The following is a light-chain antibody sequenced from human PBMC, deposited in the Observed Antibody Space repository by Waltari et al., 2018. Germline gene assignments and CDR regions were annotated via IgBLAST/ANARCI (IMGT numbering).Light chain of an antibody. CDR1: QSVIRNY. CDR3: QQYGSPPRT. V-gene: IGKV3-20*01. CDR2: GAS. Sequence: IVLTQSPGTLPLSPGERATLSCRASQSVIRNYIARYQQKPGQAPSLLIYGASGRATGIPDRFSGSGSGTDFTLTISRLEPEDFAVYYCQQYGSPPRTFGQGTKVESK. J-gene: IGKJ1*01.